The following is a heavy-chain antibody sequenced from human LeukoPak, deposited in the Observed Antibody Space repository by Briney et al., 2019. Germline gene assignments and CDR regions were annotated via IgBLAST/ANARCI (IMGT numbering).Heavy chain of an antibody. J-gene: IGHJ4*02. CDR1: GYTFTSYY. CDR2: INPSGGST. D-gene: IGHD6-19*01. Sequence: EASVKVSCKASGYTFTSYYIHWVRQAPGQGLEWMGIINPSGGSTTYAQKFQGRVTMTRDTSTSTVYMELSSLRSEDTAVYYCATIAVAGMGTFDYRGQGTLVTVSS. V-gene: IGHV1-46*01. CDR3: ATIAVAGMGTFDY.